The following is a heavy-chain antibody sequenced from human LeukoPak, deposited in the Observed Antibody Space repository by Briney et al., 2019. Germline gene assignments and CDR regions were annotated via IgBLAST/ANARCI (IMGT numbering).Heavy chain of an antibody. D-gene: IGHD3-22*01. CDR3: VRLRRNNDRSGYYYYYDY. J-gene: IGHJ4*02. V-gene: IGHV3-21*01. Sequence: PGGSLRLSCAASGYTFSDFSVNWVRQAPGKGLEWVSSISVGSSYRYYADSVRGRFTISRDDARDSLFLQMNSLRAEDTAVYFCVRLRRNNDRSGYYYYYDYWGQGTLLTASS. CDR1: GYTFSDFS. CDR2: ISVGSSYR.